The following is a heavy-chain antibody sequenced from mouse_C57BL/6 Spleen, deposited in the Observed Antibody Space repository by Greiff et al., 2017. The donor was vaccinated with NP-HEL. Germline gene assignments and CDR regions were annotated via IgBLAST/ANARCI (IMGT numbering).Heavy chain of an antibody. CDR2: INPSTGGT. CDR3: ARSGSNWDYFDY. V-gene: IGHV1-42*01. J-gene: IGHJ2*01. Sequence: VHVKQSGPELVKPGASVKISCKASGYSFTGYYMNWVKQSPEKSLEWIGEINPSTGGTTYNQKFKAKATLTVDKSSSTAYMQLKSLTSEDSAVYYCARSGSNWDYFDYWGQGTTLTVSS. D-gene: IGHD4-1*01. CDR1: GYSFTGYY.